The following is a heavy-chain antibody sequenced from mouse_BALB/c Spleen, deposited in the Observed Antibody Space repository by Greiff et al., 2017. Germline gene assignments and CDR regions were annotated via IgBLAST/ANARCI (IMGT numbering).Heavy chain of an antibody. J-gene: IGHJ4*01. D-gene: IGHD2-1*01. V-gene: IGHV5-12-2*01. CDR3: ARGGGNYKNYAMDY. CDR1: GFTFSSYT. CDR2: ISNGGGST. Sequence: EVKLMESGGGLVQPGGSLKLSCAASGFTFSSYTMSWVRQTPEKRLEWVAYISNGGGSTYYPDTVKGRFTISRDNAKNTLYLQMSSLKSEDTAMYYCARGGGNYKNYAMDYWGQGTSVTVSS.